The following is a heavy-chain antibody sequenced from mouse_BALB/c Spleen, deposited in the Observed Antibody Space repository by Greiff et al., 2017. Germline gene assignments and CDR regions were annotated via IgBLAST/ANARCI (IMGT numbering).Heavy chain of an antibody. CDR2: ISSGSSTI. D-gene: IGHD1-1*01. V-gene: IGHV5-17*02. J-gene: IGHJ2*01. Sequence: DVKLVESGGGLVQPGGSRKLSCAASGFTFSSFGMHWVRQAPEKGLEWVAYISSGSSTIYYADTVKGRFTISRDNPKNTLFLQMTSLRSEDTAMYYCARSYGSSPFDYWGQGTTLTVSS. CDR1: GFTFSSFG. CDR3: ARSYGSSPFDY.